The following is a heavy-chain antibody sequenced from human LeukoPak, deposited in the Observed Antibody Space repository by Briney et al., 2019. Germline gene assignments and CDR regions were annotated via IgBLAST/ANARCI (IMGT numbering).Heavy chain of an antibody. CDR3: ARVAGLRFLEWLLYFDY. J-gene: IGHJ4*02. Sequence: PSETLSLTCTVSGGSVSSGSYYWSWIRQPPGKGLEWIGYIYYSGSTNYNPSLKSRVTISVDTSKNQFSLKLSSVTAADTAVYYCARVAGLRFLEWLLYFDYWGQGTLVTVSS. D-gene: IGHD3-3*01. CDR2: IYYSGST. V-gene: IGHV4-61*01. CDR1: GGSVSSGSYY.